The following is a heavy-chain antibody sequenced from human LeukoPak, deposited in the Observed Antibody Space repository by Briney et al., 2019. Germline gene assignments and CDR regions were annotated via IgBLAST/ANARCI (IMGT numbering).Heavy chain of an antibody. J-gene: IGHJ4*02. V-gene: IGHV4-59*08. CDR2: IYYSGST. Sequence: LETLSLTCTVSGGSISSHYWSWIRQPPGKGLEWIGYIYYSGSTNYNPSLKSRVTISVDTSKNQFSLKLSSVTAADTAVYYCARHSRDYFDYWGQGTLVTVSS. CDR3: ARHSRDYFDY. CDR1: GGSISSHY.